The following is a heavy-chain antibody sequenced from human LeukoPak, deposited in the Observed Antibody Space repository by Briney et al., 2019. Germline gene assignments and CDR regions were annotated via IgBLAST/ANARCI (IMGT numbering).Heavy chain of an antibody. Sequence: PSETQSLTCGVSGGSIISSSYYWGWIRQPPGKGLEWIASMFYSGNTYYNPSLKSRVTMSVDTTENQFSLKLSSVTAADTAVYYCARHVVGNYDLLSFDYWGQGSLVTVSS. V-gene: IGHV4-39*01. CDR1: GGSIISSSYY. J-gene: IGHJ4*02. CDR2: MFYSGNT. CDR3: ARHVVGNYDLLSFDY. D-gene: IGHD2-21*01.